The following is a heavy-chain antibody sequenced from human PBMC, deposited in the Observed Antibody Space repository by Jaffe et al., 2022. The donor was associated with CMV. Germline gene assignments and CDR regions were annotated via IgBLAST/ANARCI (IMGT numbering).Heavy chain of an antibody. CDR3: SRGGSRPYYDYNWFDP. CDR1: GFTFNNFW. CDR2: IKQDASEK. J-gene: IGHJ5*02. V-gene: IGHV3-7*03. Sequence: EVQVVESGGGLVQPGGSLRLSCAGSGFTFNNFWMNWVRQAPGKGLQWVASIKQDASEKYYLGSLKGRFTVSRDNARNSVYLHMNSLRAEDTAIYYCSRGGSRPYYDYNWFDPWGQGALVTVSS. D-gene: IGHD3-16*01.